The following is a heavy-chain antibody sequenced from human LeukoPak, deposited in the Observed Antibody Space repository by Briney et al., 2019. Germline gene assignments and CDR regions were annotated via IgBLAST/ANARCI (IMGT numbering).Heavy chain of an antibody. Sequence: SETLSLTCSVSGGSVTTTYYWSWIRQPPGGGLEWIASLYHSGNSNYNPSLKSRVTMSVDTSKNQFSLQLTSMTAADKAIYYCTRHQTNFYGSGAPFDPWGQGTLVTVSS. CDR3: TRHQTNFYGSGAPFDP. CDR2: LYHSGNS. J-gene: IGHJ5*02. D-gene: IGHD3-10*01. CDR1: GGSVTTTYY. V-gene: IGHV4-39*01.